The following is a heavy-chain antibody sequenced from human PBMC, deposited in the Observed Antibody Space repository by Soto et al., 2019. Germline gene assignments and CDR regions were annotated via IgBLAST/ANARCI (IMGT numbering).Heavy chain of an antibody. Sequence: QLQLVQSGAEVKKPGSSVKVSCKASGGTFSTYTIRWLRQAPGQGLEWVGRLIPSIGVATYAQKFEGRVTITEDKTTDTAYMELSSLKSEDTAVYYCARQWRDPWGQGTLVTVYS. CDR1: GGTFSTYT. J-gene: IGHJ5*02. CDR3: ARQWRDP. V-gene: IGHV1-69*02. CDR2: LIPSIGVA. D-gene: IGHD6-19*01.